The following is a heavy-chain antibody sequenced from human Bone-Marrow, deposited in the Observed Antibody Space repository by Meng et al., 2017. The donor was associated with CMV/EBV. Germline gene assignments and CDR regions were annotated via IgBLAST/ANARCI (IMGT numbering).Heavy chain of an antibody. D-gene: IGHD3-3*01. V-gene: IGHV5-51*01. CDR3: ARYDFWSGTFQDFGKDV. J-gene: IGHJ6*02. Sequence: GGSLRLSCTTSGYSFSDYWIGWVRQLPGKGLEWMGIIYLTDSDTRYRPSFQGQVTLSADKSISTAYLQWSNLKDSDTAIYYCARYDFWSGTFQDFGKDVWGQGTTVTVSS. CDR2: IYLTDSDT. CDR1: GYSFSDYW.